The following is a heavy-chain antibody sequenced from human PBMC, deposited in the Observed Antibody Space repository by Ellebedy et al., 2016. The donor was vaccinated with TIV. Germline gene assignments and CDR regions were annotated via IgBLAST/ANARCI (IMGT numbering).Heavy chain of an antibody. CDR2: ITCCRPDI. Sequence: GESLKISCAASGFTVSSNYMSWVRQAPGKGLEWVSSITCCRPDIYYADSVKGRFTVSRDNAKNSLFLQMNSLRAEDTAVYYCARDPIGAGFFDSWGQGTLVTISS. J-gene: IGHJ4*02. CDR1: GFTVSSNY. D-gene: IGHD2/OR15-2a*01. CDR3: ARDPIGAGFFDS. V-gene: IGHV3-21*01.